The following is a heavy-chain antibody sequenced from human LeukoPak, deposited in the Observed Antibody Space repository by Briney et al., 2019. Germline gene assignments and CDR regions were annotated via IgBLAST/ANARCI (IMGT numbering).Heavy chain of an antibody. J-gene: IGHJ3*02. V-gene: IGHV1-69*06. CDR1: GGTFNSYA. CDR2: IIPMSDTA. CDR3: AREDDTGRYMGDDAFDI. Sequence: ASVKVSRKASGGTFNSYAISWVRQAPGQGLEWVGGIIPMSDTANYPQKFRGRLTITADIPTSTVYMELSSLRSEDTAVYYCAREDDTGRYMGDDAFDIWGQGTMVTVSS. D-gene: IGHD1-26*01.